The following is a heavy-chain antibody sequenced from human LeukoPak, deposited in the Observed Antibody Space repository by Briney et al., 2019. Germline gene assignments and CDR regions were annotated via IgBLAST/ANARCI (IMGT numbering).Heavy chain of an antibody. CDR1: GSTFSGSA. CDR3: TREKEAYNFGLAYYYYYMDV. CDR2: IGSGAKSYAT. D-gene: IGHD5-18*01. Sequence: GGSLRLSCAASGSTFSGSAMHWVRQAPGKGLEWVGQIGSGAKSYATAYAASVKGRFTISRDDSKNTAYLQMNSLQTEDTAVYCCTREKEAYNFGLAYYYYYMDVWGKGTTVTVSS. J-gene: IGHJ6*03. V-gene: IGHV3-73*01.